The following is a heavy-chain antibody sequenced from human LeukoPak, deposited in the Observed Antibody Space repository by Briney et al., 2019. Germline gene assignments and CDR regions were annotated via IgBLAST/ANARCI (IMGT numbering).Heavy chain of an antibody. Sequence: GGSLRLSCAASGFTFSTYEMNWVRQAPGQGLEWVSYISSSGNNIYYADSVKGRFTISRDNAKNSLYMQMNSLRADDTAIYYCALQEEGTDIWGQGTMVTVSS. J-gene: IGHJ3*02. D-gene: IGHD1-1*01. CDR1: GFTFSTYE. V-gene: IGHV3-48*03. CDR2: ISSSGNNI. CDR3: ALQEEGTDI.